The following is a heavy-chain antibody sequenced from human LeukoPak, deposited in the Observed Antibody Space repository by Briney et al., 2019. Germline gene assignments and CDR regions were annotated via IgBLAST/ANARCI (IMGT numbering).Heavy chain of an antibody. CDR3: ARHNRYGGFDY. CDR1: GGSISSYY. V-gene: IGHV4-59*08. Sequence: SETLSLTCTVSGGSISSYYWSWIRQPPGKGLEWIGYIYYSGSTNYNPSLKSRVTISVDTSKNQFSLKLSSVTAADTAVYYCARHNRYGGFDYWGQGTLVTVSS. CDR2: IYYSGST. J-gene: IGHJ4*02. D-gene: IGHD1-14*01.